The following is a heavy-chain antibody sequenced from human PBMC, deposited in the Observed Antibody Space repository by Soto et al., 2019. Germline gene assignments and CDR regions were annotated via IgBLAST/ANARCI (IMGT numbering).Heavy chain of an antibody. CDR1: GFTFSNAW. D-gene: IGHD3-10*01. CDR2: IKSKTDGGTT. Sequence: GGSLRLSCAASGFTFSNAWMSWVRQAPGKGLEWVGRIKSKTDGGTTDYAAPVKGRFTISRDDSKNTLYLQMNSLKTEDTAVYYCTTDPTDPWDYGSGSYSYYYMDVWGKGTTVTVSS. V-gene: IGHV3-15*01. CDR3: TTDPTDPWDYGSGSYSYYYMDV. J-gene: IGHJ6*03.